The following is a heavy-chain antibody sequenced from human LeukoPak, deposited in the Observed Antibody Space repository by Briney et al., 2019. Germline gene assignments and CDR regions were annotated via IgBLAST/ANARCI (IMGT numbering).Heavy chain of an antibody. D-gene: IGHD3-22*01. CDR2: IKQDGSEK. CDR3: ARDTSGIVVVITEFDY. CDR1: GFTFSSYW. J-gene: IGHJ4*02. V-gene: IGHV3-7*01. Sequence: GSLRLSCAASGFTFSSYWMSWVRQAPGKGLEWVANIKQDGSEKYYVDSVKGRFTISRDNAKNSLYLQMNSLRAEDTAVYYRARDTSGIVVVITEFDYWGQGTLVTVSS.